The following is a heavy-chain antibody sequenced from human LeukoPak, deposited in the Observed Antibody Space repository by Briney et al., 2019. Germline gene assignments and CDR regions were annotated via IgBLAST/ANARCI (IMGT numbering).Heavy chain of an antibody. CDR2: IYHSGST. CDR3: ARRYSGYEYFDY. V-gene: IGHV4-31*03. D-gene: IGHD5-12*01. Sequence: SQTLSLTCTVSGGSISSGGYSWNWIRQHPGKGLEWIGNIYHSGSTYHNPSLKSRVTTSVDTSKNQFSLKLSSVTAADTAVYYCARRYSGYEYFDYWGQGTLVTVSS. CDR1: GGSISSGGYS. J-gene: IGHJ4*02.